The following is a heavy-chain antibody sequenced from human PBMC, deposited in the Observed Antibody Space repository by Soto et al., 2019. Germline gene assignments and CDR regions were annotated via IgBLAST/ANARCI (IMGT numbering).Heavy chain of an antibody. D-gene: IGHD3-22*01. J-gene: IGHJ3*02. V-gene: IGHV3-23*01. CDR2: ISGSGGST. CDR3: ANPGGDDSSGYYFI. CDR1: GFTFSSYA. Sequence: GGSLRLSCAASGFTFSSYAMSWVRQAPGKGLEWVSAISGSGGSTYYADSVKGRFTISRDNSKNTLYLQMNSLRAEDTAVYYCANPGGDDSSGYYFIWGQGTMVTVSS.